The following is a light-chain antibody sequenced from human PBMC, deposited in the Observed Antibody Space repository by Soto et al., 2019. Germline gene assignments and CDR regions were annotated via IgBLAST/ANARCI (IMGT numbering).Light chain of an antibody. J-gene: IGKJ4*01. CDR1: QSISSY. CDR3: HQSYSTHLT. CDR2: AAS. V-gene: IGKV1-39*01. Sequence: DIQMTQSPSSLSASVGDRVTITCRASQSISSYLNWYQQKPGKAPKLLIYAASSLQSGVPSRFSGSGSGTDFTLTISSLQPEDVATDYYHQSYSTHLTFGGGTKVDIK.